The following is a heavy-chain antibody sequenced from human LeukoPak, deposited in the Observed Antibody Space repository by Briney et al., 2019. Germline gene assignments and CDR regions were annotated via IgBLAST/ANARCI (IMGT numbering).Heavy chain of an antibody. V-gene: IGHV3-7*04. J-gene: IGHJ4*02. CDR2: IKQDGSEK. Sequence: GGSLRLSCAASGFSFSTYWMSWVRQAPGKGLEWVANIKQDGSEKYYVDSAKGRFTISRDNAKNSLYLQMNSLRAEDTAAYYCARHSSSWEFDQWGQGTLVTVSS. CDR1: GFSFSTYW. CDR3: ARHSSSWEFDQ. D-gene: IGHD6-13*01.